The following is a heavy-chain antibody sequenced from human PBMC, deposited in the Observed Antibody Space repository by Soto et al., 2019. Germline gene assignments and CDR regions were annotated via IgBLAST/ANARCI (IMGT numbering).Heavy chain of an antibody. CDR3: ASRDYNDAFDI. D-gene: IGHD4-4*01. CDR2: VFYSGNT. J-gene: IGHJ3*02. V-gene: IGHV4-59*01. CDR1: GVSISTYY. Sequence: QVQLQASGPGLVKPSETLSLTCTVSGVSISTYYWTWIRQPPGKGLEWIGQVFYSGNTNYNPSLKRRVTISVDASRNQFSLRLSSVTAADTAMYYCASRDYNDAFDIWGQGTLVTVSS.